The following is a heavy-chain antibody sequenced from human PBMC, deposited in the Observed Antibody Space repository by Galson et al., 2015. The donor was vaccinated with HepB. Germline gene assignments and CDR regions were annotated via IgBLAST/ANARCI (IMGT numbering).Heavy chain of an antibody. J-gene: IGHJ6*02. Sequence: SVKVSCKASGGTFSSYTISWVRQAPGQGLEWMGRIIPILGIANYAQKFQGRVTITADKSTSTAYMELSSLRSEDTAVYYCARDPGVGGYYDSSGYFPYYYGMDVWGQGTTVTVSS. CDR1: GGTFSSYT. D-gene: IGHD3-22*01. CDR2: IIPILGIA. CDR3: ARDPGVGGYYDSSGYFPYYYGMDV. V-gene: IGHV1-69*04.